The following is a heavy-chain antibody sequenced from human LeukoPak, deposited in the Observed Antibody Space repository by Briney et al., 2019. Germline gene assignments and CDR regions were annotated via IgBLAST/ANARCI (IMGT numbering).Heavy chain of an antibody. CDR3: ARRYSSSWYFDF. CDR1: GGSISSYY. Sequence: KPSETLSLTCTVSGGSISSYYWSWIRQPPGKGLEWIGYIYYSGSTDYNPSLRSRVTISGDASKNQLSLKPRSVTAADTAVYYCARRYSSSWYFDFWGQGTLVTVSS. J-gene: IGHJ4*02. V-gene: IGHV4-59*01. D-gene: IGHD6-13*01. CDR2: IYYSGST.